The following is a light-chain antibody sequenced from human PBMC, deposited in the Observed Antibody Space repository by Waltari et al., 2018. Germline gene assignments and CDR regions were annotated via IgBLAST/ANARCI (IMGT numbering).Light chain of an antibody. CDR2: EGS. Sequence: QSALTQPASVSGSPGQSITISCTGPSSDVGSYNLVSWYQQHPGKSPKLMIYEGSKRPSGVSNRFSGSKSGNTASLTISGLQAEDEADYYCCSYAGIGTLYVFGTGTKVTVL. J-gene: IGLJ1*01. CDR3: CSYAGIGTLYV. CDR1: SSDVGSYNL. V-gene: IGLV2-23*01.